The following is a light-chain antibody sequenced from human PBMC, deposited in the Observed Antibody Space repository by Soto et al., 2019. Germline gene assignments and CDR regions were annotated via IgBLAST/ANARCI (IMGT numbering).Light chain of an antibody. J-gene: IGKJ3*01. CDR1: QDIASW. Sequence: DIQMTQSPSSVSASVGDRVTITCRASQDIASWLAWYQQKPGKAPKLLIYAASNLQSGVPSRFTGSGSGTDFALTINSLQPEDFATYFCQQSNSFPRTFGPGTKVDMK. V-gene: IGKV1-12*01. CDR3: QQSNSFPRT. CDR2: AAS.